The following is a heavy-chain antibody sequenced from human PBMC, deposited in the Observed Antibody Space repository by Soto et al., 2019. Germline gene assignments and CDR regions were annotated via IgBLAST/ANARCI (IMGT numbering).Heavy chain of an antibody. CDR2: IWYDGSNK. CDR1: GFTFSSYG. J-gene: IGHJ6*02. D-gene: IGHD6-13*01. Sequence: QVQLVESGGGVVQPGRSLRLSCAASGFTFSSYGMHWVRQAPGKGLEWVAVIWYDGSNKYYADSVKGRFTISRDNSKNTLYLQMNSLRAEDTAVYYCARDGGYSSSWYGDYYYGMDVWGQGTTVTVSS. V-gene: IGHV3-33*01. CDR3: ARDGGYSSSWYGDYYYGMDV.